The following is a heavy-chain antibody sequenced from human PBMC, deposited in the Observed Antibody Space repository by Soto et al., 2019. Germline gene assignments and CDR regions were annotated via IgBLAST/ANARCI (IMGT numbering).Heavy chain of an antibody. J-gene: IGHJ4*02. CDR2: ISYDGSNQ. D-gene: IGHD6-13*01. CDR3: AKDYSSGWYYFDN. CDR1: GFTFNIYG. V-gene: IGHV3-30*18. Sequence: PGGSLRLSCAASGFTFNIYGMHWVRQAPDKGLEWVALISYDGSNQYYADSVKGRFTISRDNSKNTLFLQMNSLRADDTAVYYCAKDYSSGWYYFDNWGQGTLVTVSS.